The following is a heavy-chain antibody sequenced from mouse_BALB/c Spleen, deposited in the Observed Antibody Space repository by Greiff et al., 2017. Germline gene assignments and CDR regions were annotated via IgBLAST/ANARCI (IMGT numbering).Heavy chain of an antibody. CDR1: GYTFTSYW. CDR3: ARRGITTPDY. D-gene: IGHD2-4*01. V-gene: IGHV1-87*01. J-gene: IGHJ2*01. CDR2: IYPGDGDT. Sequence: QVHVKQSGAELARPGASVKLSCKASGYTFTSYWMQWVKQRPGQGLEWIGAIYPGDGDTRYTQKFKGKATLTADKSSSTAYMQLSSLASEDSAVYYCARRGITTPDYWGQGTTLTVSS.